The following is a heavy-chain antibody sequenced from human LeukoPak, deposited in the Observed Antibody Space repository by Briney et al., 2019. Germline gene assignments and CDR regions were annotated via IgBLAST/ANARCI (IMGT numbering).Heavy chain of an antibody. CDR1: GFTFSTIG. CDR2: IGHDGTKI. V-gene: IGHV3-30*02. D-gene: IGHD3-16*01. CDR3: AKDHVTWGNRYFDH. Sequence: GGSLRLSCAASGFTFSTIGMHWVRQAPGKGLEWVAFIGHDGTKIYYADSVKGRFTISRDNSKSTLYLEMNNLSGDDTALYYCAKDHVTWGNRYFDHWGQGTLGTVSS. J-gene: IGHJ4*02.